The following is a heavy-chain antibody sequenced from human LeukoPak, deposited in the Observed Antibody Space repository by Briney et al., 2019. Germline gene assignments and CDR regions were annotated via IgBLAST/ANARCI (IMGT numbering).Heavy chain of an antibody. D-gene: IGHD3-10*01. J-gene: IGHJ3*02. CDR3: AKLRITMVRGVSDAFDI. CDR1: GFTFSSYS. V-gene: IGHV3-21*01. CDR2: ISGSSTYI. Sequence: GGSLRLSCAASGFTFSSYSMNWVRQAPGKGLEWVSSISGSSTYIYYADSLKGRFTISRDNAKNSLYLQMNSLRAEDTAVYYCAKLRITMVRGVSDAFDIWGQGTMVTVSS.